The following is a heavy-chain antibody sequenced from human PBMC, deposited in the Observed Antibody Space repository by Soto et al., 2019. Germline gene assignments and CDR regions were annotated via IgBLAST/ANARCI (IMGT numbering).Heavy chain of an antibody. J-gene: IGHJ4*02. CDR3: TTDPTGTTGY. CDR2: IKSKTDGGTT. Sequence: GGSLRLSCAASGFTFSNAWMSWVRQAPGKGLGWVGRIKSKTDGGTTDYASPVKGRFTISRDDSKNTLYLQMNSLKTEDPAVYYCTTDPTGTTGYWGQGPLVTVSS. CDR1: GFTFSNAW. V-gene: IGHV3-15*01. D-gene: IGHD1-7*01.